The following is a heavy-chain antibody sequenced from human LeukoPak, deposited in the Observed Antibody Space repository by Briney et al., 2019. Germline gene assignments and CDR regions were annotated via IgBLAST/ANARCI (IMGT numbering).Heavy chain of an antibody. V-gene: IGHV7-4-1*02. J-gene: IGHJ4*02. Sequence: ASVKVSCKASGYTFTSYAMNWVRQAPGQGLEWMGWINTNTGNPTYAQGFTGRFVFSLDTSVSTAYLQISSLKAEDTAVYYCARARFSAAPNSSSWYPLGYWGQGTLVTVSS. D-gene: IGHD6-13*01. CDR1: GYTFTSYA. CDR3: ARARFSAAPNSSSWYPLGY. CDR2: INTNTGNP.